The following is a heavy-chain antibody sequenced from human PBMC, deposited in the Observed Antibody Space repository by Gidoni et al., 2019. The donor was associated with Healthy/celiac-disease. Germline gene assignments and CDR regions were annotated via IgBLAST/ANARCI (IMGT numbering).Heavy chain of an antibody. Sequence: EVQLAQSGAEAKKPGESLKISGKRSGYSFTSYWIGWVRQMPGKGLESMGVIYPGDSDTRYSPSFQGQVTISADKSISTAYLQWSSLKASDTAMYYCARGGYYRGGVAAFDYWGQGTLVTVSS. CDR1: GYSFTSYW. D-gene: IGHD3-3*01. V-gene: IGHV5-51*03. CDR3: ARGGYYRGGVAAFDY. CDR2: IYPGDSDT. J-gene: IGHJ4*02.